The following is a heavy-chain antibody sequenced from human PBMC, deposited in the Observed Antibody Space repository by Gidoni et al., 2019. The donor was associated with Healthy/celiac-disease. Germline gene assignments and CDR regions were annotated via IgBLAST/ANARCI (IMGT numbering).Heavy chain of an antibody. J-gene: IGHJ5*02. Sequence: QVQLVESGGGVVQPGRSLRLSCAASGFTFSSYAMHWVRQAPVKGLEWVAVISYDGSNKYYADNSKNTLYLQMNSLRAEDTAVYYCARGVTVTTFDPWGQGTLVTVSS. CDR3: ARGVTVTTFDP. CDR2: ISYDGSNK. D-gene: IGHD4-17*01. V-gene: IGHV3-30*04. CDR1: GFTFSSYA.